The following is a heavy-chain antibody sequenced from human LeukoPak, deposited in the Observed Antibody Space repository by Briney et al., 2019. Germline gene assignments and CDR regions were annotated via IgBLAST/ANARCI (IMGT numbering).Heavy chain of an antibody. D-gene: IGHD4-17*01. CDR2: IYSSGST. Sequence: KPSETLSLTCTVSGGSISSYYWSWFRQPAGKGLEWIGRIYSSGSTDYNPSLNSRVTMSVDTSMNQFSLRLTSVTAADTAVYYCARFEYGDYEYAFDIWGQGTMVTVSS. J-gene: IGHJ3*02. CDR1: GGSISSYY. CDR3: ARFEYGDYEYAFDI. V-gene: IGHV4-4*07.